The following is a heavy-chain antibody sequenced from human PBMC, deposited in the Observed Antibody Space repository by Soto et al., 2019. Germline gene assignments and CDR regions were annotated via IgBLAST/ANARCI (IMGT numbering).Heavy chain of an antibody. Sequence: PGGSLRLSCAASGFTFSSYAMSWVRQAPGKGLEWVSAISGSGGSTYYADSVKGRFTISRDNSKNTLYLQMNSLRAEDTAVYYCAKDLWVRYSSSQSKPWGQETLVTVSS. CDR3: AKDLWVRYSSSQSKP. D-gene: IGHD6-13*01. J-gene: IGHJ5*02. V-gene: IGHV3-23*01. CDR1: GFTFSSYA. CDR2: ISGSGGST.